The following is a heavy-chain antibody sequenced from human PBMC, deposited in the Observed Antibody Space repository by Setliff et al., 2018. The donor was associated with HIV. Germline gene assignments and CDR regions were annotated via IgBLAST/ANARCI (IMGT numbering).Heavy chain of an antibody. J-gene: IGHJ4*02. D-gene: IGHD3-22*01. CDR3: ARSPYYYDSGGYPPDY. CDR1: GFTFSTSA. CDR2: ISYDGNIK. Sequence: PGGSLRLSCAASGFTFSTSAMHWVRQAPGKGLEWVAVISYDGNIKYYADSVKGRFTISRDNSKTTLYVQMNSLRAEDTAVYYCARSPYYYDSGGYPPDYWGQGTLVTVSS. V-gene: IGHV3-30*04.